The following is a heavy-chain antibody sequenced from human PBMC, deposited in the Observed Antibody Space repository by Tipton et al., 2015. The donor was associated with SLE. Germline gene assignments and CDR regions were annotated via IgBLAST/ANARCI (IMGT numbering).Heavy chain of an antibody. J-gene: IGHJ4*02. CDR3: AKALGFCSSPTCYGPDY. CDR1: GITFTSYA. D-gene: IGHD2-2*01. V-gene: IGHV3-23*01. Sequence: GSLRLSCAASGITFTSYAMSWVRQAPGKGLEWVSSISGIGDNTYYADSVKGRFTISRDNSNNRLYLQMNSLRAEDTALYYCAKALGFCSSPTCYGPDYWGQGTLVTVSS. CDR2: ISGIGDNT.